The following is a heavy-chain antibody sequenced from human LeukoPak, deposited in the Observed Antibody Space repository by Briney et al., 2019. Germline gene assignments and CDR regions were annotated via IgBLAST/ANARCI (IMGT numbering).Heavy chain of an antibody. J-gene: IGHJ3*02. V-gene: IGHV1-24*01. D-gene: IGHD3-22*01. CDR3: ATFVPYSDSSDFYIHAFHI. CDR2: FDPGDAET. CDR1: GYSLTELS. Sequence: ASVEVSCKVSGYSLTELSMHWVRQTLGKGLEWMGAFDPGDAETIFAQKFQGRVTLTEDTSTDTAYMELTSLRAEDTAVYYCATFVPYSDSSDFYIHAFHIWGRGTMVTVSS.